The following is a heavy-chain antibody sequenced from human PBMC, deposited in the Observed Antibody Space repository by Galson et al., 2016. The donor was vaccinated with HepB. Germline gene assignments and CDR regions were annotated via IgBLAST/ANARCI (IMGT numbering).Heavy chain of an antibody. CDR2: VNSDGSST. CDR3: AREGYGPLYYYFYYMDV. Sequence: LRLSCAASGFPFSSYLMHWVRQAPGKGLVWVSRVNSDGSSTSYADSVKGRFTISKDNAKNTLYLQMNSLRAEDTAVYFCAREGYGPLYYYFYYMDVWGKGTPVTVSS. V-gene: IGHV3-74*01. D-gene: IGHD5-18*01. J-gene: IGHJ6*03. CDR1: GFPFSSYL.